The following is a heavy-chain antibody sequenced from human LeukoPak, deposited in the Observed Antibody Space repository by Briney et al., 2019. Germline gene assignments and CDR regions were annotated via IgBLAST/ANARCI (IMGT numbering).Heavy chain of an antibody. CDR2: INPNSGDR. CDR1: GYTFTDHY. D-gene: IGHD6-19*01. Sequence: GASVKVSCKASGYTFTDHYMHWARQAPGQGLEWMGWINPNSGDRKSAQKFQGRVTMTRDTSISTVYMELSRLGPDDTAVYYCAREGWDQRDTAAFDHWGQGTLVTVSS. J-gene: IGHJ4*02. CDR3: AREGWDQRDTAAFDH. V-gene: IGHV1-2*02.